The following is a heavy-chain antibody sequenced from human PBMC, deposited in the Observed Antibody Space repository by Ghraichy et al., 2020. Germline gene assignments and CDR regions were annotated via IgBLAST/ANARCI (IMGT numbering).Heavy chain of an antibody. V-gene: IGHV3-23*01. Sequence: GGSLRLSCTVSGFPFRLYSMSWVRQAPGKGREWVSSLSHNGGSTSYADSVKGRFTISRDNSKNTLYLQMNSLGPEDTAVYYCAKDPDGRGWYFHSYFDYWGKGTLVTVSS. J-gene: IGHJ4*02. D-gene: IGHD6-19*01. CDR3: AKDPDGRGWYFHSYFDY. CDR1: GFPFRLYS. CDR2: LSHNGGST.